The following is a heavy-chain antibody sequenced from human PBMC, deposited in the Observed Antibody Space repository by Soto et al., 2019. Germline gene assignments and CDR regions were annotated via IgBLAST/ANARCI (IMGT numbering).Heavy chain of an antibody. CDR2: IWFDGSDK. V-gene: IGHV3-33*03. J-gene: IGHJ3*02. Sequence: QVQLVESGGGVVQPGRSLRLSCAASGFTFSSYGMHWVRQAPGKGLEWVALIWFDGSDKYSADSVKGRFTISRDNSKNTLYLQMNSLRAEDTAVYYCARLYCSASSCYSVGAFDIWGQGTMVTVSS. D-gene: IGHD2-15*01. CDR3: ARLYCSASSCYSVGAFDI. CDR1: GFTFSSYG.